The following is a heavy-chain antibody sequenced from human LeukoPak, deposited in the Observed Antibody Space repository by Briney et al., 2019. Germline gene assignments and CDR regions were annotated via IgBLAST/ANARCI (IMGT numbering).Heavy chain of an antibody. CDR3: ARENDYYDSSGYPDY. J-gene: IGHJ4*02. D-gene: IGHD3-22*01. CDR1: GGSISSYY. Sequence: PSETLSLTCTVSGGSISSYYWSWIRQPPGKGLEWIGYIYYRGSTSYNPSLKSRVTMSVDTSKNQFSLKLSSVTAADTAVYYCARENDYYDSSGYPDYWGQGTLVTVSS. CDR2: IYYRGST. V-gene: IGHV4-59*12.